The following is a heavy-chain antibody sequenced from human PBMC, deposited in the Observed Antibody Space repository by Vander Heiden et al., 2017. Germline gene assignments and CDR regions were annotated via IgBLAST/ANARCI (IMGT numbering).Heavy chain of an antibody. J-gene: IGHJ4*02. V-gene: IGHV1-2*02. Sequence: QVQLVQPGAEVKKPGASVQVSCKASGYSFTGYFIHWVRQAPGQGLEWLGWINPNTGATNYAQKFQGRVTMTRDTSINTAYMELTRLRSDDTAVYYCARIPEHTYDYWGQGTLVTVSS. CDR1: GYSFTGYF. D-gene: IGHD2-2*01. CDR3: ARIPEHTYDY. CDR2: INPNTGAT.